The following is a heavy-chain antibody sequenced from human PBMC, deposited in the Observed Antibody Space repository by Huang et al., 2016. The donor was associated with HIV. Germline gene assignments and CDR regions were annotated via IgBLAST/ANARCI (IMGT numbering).Heavy chain of an antibody. CDR3: ARARGYYDSSVSYYFDY. CDR2: IIPIFGTA. D-gene: IGHD3-22*01. J-gene: IGHJ4*02. V-gene: IGHV1-69*13. Sequence: QVQLVQSGAEVKKPGSSVKVSCKASGGTFSSYAISWVRQAPGQGLEWMGGIIPIFGTAKYAQKFQGRVTITADESTSTAYMELSSLRSEDTAVYYCARARGYYDSSVSYYFDYWGQGTLVTVSS. CDR1: GGTFSSYA.